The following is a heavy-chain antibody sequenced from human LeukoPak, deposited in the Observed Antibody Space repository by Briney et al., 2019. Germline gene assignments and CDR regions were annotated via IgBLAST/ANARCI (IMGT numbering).Heavy chain of an antibody. D-gene: IGHD2-15*01. J-gene: IGHJ4*02. CDR1: GCTFSSYS. Sequence: PGGSLRLSCAASGCTFSSYSMNWVRQAPGKGLEWVSSISSSSSYIYYADSVKGRFTISRDNAKNSLYLQMNSLRAEDTAVYYCAGANSYCSGGSSYPPYFDYWGQGTLVTVSS. CDR2: ISSSSSYI. V-gene: IGHV3-21*01. CDR3: AGANSYCSGGSSYPPYFDY.